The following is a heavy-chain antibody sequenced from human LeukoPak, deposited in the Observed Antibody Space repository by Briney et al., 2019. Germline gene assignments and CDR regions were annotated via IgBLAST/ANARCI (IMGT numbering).Heavy chain of an antibody. Sequence: GGSLRLSCAASGFTFSSYSMNWVRQAPGKGLEWVSSISSSSSYIYYADSVKGRFTISRDNAKNSLYLQMNSLRAEDTAVYYCARDGGVDTAMVTGPPYYYGMDVWGQGTTVTVSS. CDR1: GFTFSSYS. CDR2: ISSSSSYI. CDR3: ARDGGVDTAMVTGPPYYYGMDV. D-gene: IGHD5-18*01. J-gene: IGHJ6*02. V-gene: IGHV3-21*01.